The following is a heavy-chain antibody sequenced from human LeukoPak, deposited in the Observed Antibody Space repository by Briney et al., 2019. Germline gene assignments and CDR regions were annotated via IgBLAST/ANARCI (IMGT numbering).Heavy chain of an antibody. D-gene: IGHD6-13*01. CDR1: GGSISSYY. CDR2: IYYSGTP. Sequence: PSETLSLTCTVSGGSISSYYWSWIRQPPGKGLEWIGYIYYSGTPNYNPTLKSRVTMSVDTSKNQFSLRLSSVTAADTAVYYCARPGLAAAGNFDYWGQGTLVTVSS. CDR3: ARPGLAAAGNFDY. J-gene: IGHJ4*02. V-gene: IGHV4-59*08.